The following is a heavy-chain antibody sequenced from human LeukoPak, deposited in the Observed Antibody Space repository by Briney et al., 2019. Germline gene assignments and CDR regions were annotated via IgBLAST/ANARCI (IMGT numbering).Heavy chain of an antibody. V-gene: IGHV4-59*08. CDR3: ARRLWESPLDY. J-gene: IGHJ4*02. Sequence: SETLSLTCTVSGGSISSYYWNWIRQPPGKGLEWIGYIYYSGSTNYNPSLKSRVTISVDTSKNQFSLKLSSVTAADTAVYYCARRLWESPLDYWGQGTLVIVSS. CDR1: GGSISSYY. D-gene: IGHD3-16*01. CDR2: IYYSGST.